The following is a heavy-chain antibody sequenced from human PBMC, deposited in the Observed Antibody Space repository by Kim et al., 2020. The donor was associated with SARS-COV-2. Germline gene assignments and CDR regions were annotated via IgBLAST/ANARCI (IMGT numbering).Heavy chain of an antibody. J-gene: IGHJ2*01. Sequence: SQTLSLTCAISGDSVSSNSAAWNWIRQSPSRGLEWLGRTYYRSKWYNDYAVSVKSRITINPDTSKNQFSLQLNSVTPEDTAVYYCARPRPSVGSSWYDVGWYFDLWGRGTLVTVSS. V-gene: IGHV6-1*01. D-gene: IGHD6-13*01. CDR3: ARPRPSVGSSWYDVGWYFDL. CDR1: GDSVSSNSAA. CDR2: TYYRSKWYN.